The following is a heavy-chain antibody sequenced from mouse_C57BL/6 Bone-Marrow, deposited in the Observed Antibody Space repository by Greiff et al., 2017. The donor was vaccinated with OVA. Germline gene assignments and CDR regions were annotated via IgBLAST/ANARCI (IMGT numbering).Heavy chain of an antibody. Sequence: VQLQQSGAELVKPGASVKISCKASGYAFSSYWMNWVKQRPGKGLEWIGQIYPGDGDTKYNGKFKGKATLTADKSSSTAYMQLSSLTSEDSAVYFCARVGTTVPLDYWGQGTTLTVSS. CDR1: GYAFSSYW. CDR2: IYPGDGDT. D-gene: IGHD1-1*01. V-gene: IGHV1-80*01. J-gene: IGHJ2*01. CDR3: ARVGTTVPLDY.